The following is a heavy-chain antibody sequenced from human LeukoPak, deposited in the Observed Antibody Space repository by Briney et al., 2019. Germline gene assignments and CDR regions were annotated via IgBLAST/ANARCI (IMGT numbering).Heavy chain of an antibody. CDR1: GYSFTSYW. Sequence: GESLKISCKASGYSFTSYWIGWVRQMPGKGLEWLGIIDPSDSETRYTPSFQGQVTISVDKSLTTADLQWNSLKASDTAMYYCARQTAMGRSGDYWGQGTLVTVSS. D-gene: IGHD5-18*01. CDR3: ARQTAMGRSGDY. CDR2: IDPSDSET. J-gene: IGHJ4*02. V-gene: IGHV5-51*01.